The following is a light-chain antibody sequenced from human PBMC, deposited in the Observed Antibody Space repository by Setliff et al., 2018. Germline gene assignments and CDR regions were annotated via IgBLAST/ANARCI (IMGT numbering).Light chain of an antibody. CDR2: AVS. J-gene: IGLJ1*01. V-gene: IGLV2-14*03. CDR1: SSDVGSYDL. CDR3: NAYTSGSTYV. Sequence: QSVLTQPASVSGSPGQSITISCSGTSSDVGSYDLVSWYQQHPGKAPKLIIYAVSDRPSGVSNRFSGSKSGNTASLTISGLQTEDEADYYCNAYTSGSTYVFRTGTKVTVL.